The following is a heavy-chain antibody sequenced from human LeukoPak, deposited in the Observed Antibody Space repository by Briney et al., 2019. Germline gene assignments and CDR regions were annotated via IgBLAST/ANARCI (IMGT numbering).Heavy chain of an antibody. J-gene: IGHJ4*02. CDR1: GFTFSNYT. Sequence: GGSLRLSCSASGFTFSNYTMHWVRQAPGKGLEWVAVISYDGSNKYYADSVKGRFTISRDNSKNTLYLQMNSLRAEDTAVYYCANDHTAMVIGDYYFDYWGQGTLVTVSS. CDR2: ISYDGSNK. D-gene: IGHD5-18*01. CDR3: ANDHTAMVIGDYYFDY. V-gene: IGHV3-30*18.